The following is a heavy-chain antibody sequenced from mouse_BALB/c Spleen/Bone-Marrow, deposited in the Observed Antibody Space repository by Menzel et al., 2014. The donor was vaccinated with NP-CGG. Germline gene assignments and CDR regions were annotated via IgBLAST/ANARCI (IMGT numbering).Heavy chain of an antibody. CDR1: GFNIKDTY. Sequence: DVKLQESGAELVKPGASVKLSCTASGFNIKDTYMHWAKQRPEQGLEWIGRIDPANGNTKYDPKFQGKATITADTSSNTAYLQLSSLTSEDTAVYYCASYYYGSSGFAYWGQGTLVTVSA. CDR2: IDPANGNT. V-gene: IGHV14-3*02. CDR3: ASYYYGSSGFAY. J-gene: IGHJ3*01. D-gene: IGHD1-1*01.